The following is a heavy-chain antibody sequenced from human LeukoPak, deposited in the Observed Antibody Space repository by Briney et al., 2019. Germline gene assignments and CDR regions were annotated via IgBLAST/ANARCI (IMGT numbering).Heavy chain of an antibody. J-gene: IGHJ4*02. Sequence: GGSLRLSRAPSGFTLITQDKTCAPPAPGKGVEYVVDLYSDGNTKYADPVQGRFTISRDNSKHALYVEMNSLSPDDTAVYYCARGVEPLAASTLAYWGQGTLVTVSS. D-gene: IGHD1-14*01. CDR2: LYSDGNT. V-gene: IGHV3-53*01. CDR1: GFTLITQD. CDR3: ARGVEPLAASTLAY.